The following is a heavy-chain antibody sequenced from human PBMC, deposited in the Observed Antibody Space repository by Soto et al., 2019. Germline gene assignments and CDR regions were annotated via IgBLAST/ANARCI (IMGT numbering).Heavy chain of an antibody. D-gene: IGHD6-19*01. CDR2: ISGSGGST. V-gene: IGHV3-23*01. J-gene: IGHJ4*02. CDR3: GKEIAVAGSNYFDY. Sequence: GGSLSLSCAASGFTFSSYAMSWVRQAPGKGLEWVSAISGSGGSTYYADSVKGRFTISRDKSKNSLYLQMNSLRAEDTAVYYCGKEIAVAGSNYFDYWGQGTLVTVYS. CDR1: GFTFSSYA.